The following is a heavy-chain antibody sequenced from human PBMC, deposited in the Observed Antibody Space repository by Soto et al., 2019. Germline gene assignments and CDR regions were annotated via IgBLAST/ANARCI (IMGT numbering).Heavy chain of an antibody. CDR3: ARVQSVDYGGDEGY. D-gene: IGHD4-17*01. Sequence: VQLVQSGPEVKKPGASVRISCKTSGYSFTSYGFNWVRQAPGQGLEWMGWISTYSGDTKYAEKFQGRVTLTTDTSTETAYMELRSLISDDTAVFYCARVQSVDYGGDEGYWGQGTRVTVSS. V-gene: IGHV1-18*01. CDR1: GYSFTSYG. CDR2: ISTYSGDT. J-gene: IGHJ4*02.